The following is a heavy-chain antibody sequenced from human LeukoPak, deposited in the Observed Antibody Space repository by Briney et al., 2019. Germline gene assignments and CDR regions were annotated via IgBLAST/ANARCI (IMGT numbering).Heavy chain of an antibody. J-gene: IGHJ4*02. CDR2: NT. Sequence: SETLSLTCTVSGGSISSSSYYWGWIRQPPGKGLEWIGSNTYYNPSLKSRVTISLDTSKNQFSLKLSSLTAADTAVYYCASSSGSYLGAFDYWGQGTLVTVSS. CDR3: ASSSGSYLGAFDY. D-gene: IGHD3-10*01. CDR1: GGSISSSSYY. V-gene: IGHV4-39*01.